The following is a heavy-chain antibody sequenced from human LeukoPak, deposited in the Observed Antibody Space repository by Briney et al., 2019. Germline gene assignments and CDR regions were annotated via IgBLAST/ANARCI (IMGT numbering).Heavy chain of an antibody. CDR3: AREGAHTHYPYYFDY. Sequence: GGSLRLSCAASGFTFSSYSMNWVRQAPGKGLEWVSSISSSSSYIYYADSVKGRFTISRDNAKNSLYLQMNSLRAEDTAVYYCAREGAHTHYPYYFDYWGQGTLVTVSS. CDR2: ISSSSSYI. V-gene: IGHV3-21*01. D-gene: IGHD1-26*01. CDR1: GFTFSSYS. J-gene: IGHJ4*02.